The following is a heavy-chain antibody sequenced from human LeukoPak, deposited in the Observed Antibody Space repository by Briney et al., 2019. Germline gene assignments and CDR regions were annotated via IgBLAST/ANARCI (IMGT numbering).Heavy chain of an antibody. CDR2: ISPNNGNT. D-gene: IGHD6-19*01. J-gene: IGHJ4*02. Sequence: ASVKLSCTASGYTFRSYDITWVRQAPGQGLEWMGWISPNNGNTNYAQKFQGRVTMTTDTPTSTAYMEMRSLRSDDTAVYYCARDRDSSGWHVADYWGQGTLVTVSS. CDR3: ARDRDSSGWHVADY. CDR1: GYTFRSYD. V-gene: IGHV1-18*01.